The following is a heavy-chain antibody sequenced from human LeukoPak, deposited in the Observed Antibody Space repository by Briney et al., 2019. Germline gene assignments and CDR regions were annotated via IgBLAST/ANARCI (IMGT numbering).Heavy chain of an antibody. Sequence: GASVKVSCNASGYTFTAYYVHWVRQAPGQGLEWMGWMNPNSGNTGYAQKFQGRVTMTRNTSISTAYMELSSLRSEDTAVYYCARGLAGVLDYWGQGTLVTVSS. CDR3: ARGLAGVLDY. J-gene: IGHJ4*02. CDR1: GYTFTAYY. D-gene: IGHD2-8*01. CDR2: MNPNSGNT. V-gene: IGHV1-8*02.